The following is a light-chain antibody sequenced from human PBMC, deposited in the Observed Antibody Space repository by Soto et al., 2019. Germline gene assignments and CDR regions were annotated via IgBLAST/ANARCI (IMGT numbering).Light chain of an antibody. V-gene: IGKV3-11*01. CDR2: DAS. Sequence: EIVLTQSPATLSLSPGERATLSCRVSQSVSSYLAWYQQKPGQAPRLLIYDASNRATGIPARFSGSGSGTDFTLTISSLEPEDFAVYYCQHRGNWPRTFGGGTTVEIK. CDR3: QHRGNWPRT. CDR1: QSVSSY. J-gene: IGKJ4*01.